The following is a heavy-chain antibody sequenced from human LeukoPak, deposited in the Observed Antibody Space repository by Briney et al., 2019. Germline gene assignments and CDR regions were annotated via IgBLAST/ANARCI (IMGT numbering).Heavy chain of an antibody. CDR3: ARRGISQGYYMDV. V-gene: IGHV4-39*01. J-gene: IGHJ6*03. Sequence: SETLSLTCTVSGGSISSSSYYWGWIRQPPGTGLEWIGSIYYSGSTYYNPSLKSRVTISVDTSKNQFSLKLRSVTAADTAVFYCARRGISQGYYMDVWGKGTTVTISS. D-gene: IGHD6-13*01. CDR1: GGSISSSSYY. CDR2: IYYSGST.